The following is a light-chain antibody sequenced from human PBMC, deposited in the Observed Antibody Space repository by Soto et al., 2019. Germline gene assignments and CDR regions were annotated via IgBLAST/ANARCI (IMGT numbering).Light chain of an antibody. Sequence: EAVLTQSPATLSVSPGERATLSCRASQSVATNLAWYQQRPGQAPRLLIYGASKRAIGLPARFSGSGSGTECTLTLSILQSEDVAVYYCQQYNNWPQTFGQRTKVEIK. CDR2: GAS. CDR1: QSVATN. J-gene: IGKJ1*01. CDR3: QQYNNWPQT. V-gene: IGKV3-15*01.